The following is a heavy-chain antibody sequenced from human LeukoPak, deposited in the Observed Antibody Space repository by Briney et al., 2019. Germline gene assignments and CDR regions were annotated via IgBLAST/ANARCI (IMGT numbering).Heavy chain of an antibody. D-gene: IGHD1-26*01. CDR2: IYHNGST. J-gene: IGHJ4*02. CDR3: ARHPADNSWTYYFDY. Sequence: SGTLSLTCAVSGGSISSAAYFWSWIRQPPGKGLEWIGYIYHNGSTYYNPSLKSRVTFSVDKSKNQFSLKLSSVAAADTAVYYCARHPADNSWTYYFDYWGQGTLVTVSS. V-gene: IGHV4-30-2*01. CDR1: GGSISSAAYF.